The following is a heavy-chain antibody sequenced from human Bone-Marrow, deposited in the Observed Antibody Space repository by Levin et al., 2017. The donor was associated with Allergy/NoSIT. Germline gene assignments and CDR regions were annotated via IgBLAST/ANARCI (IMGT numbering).Heavy chain of an antibody. Sequence: PGGSLRLSCAASGFTFSDHYMDWVRQAPGKGLEWVGRIRNKANDYTTVYAASVKGRFTFSRDDSKRSIYLQMNSLKTDDTAVYYCTRGGTESTKYYDPMDVWGQGTTVTVSS. J-gene: IGHJ6*02. CDR3: TRGGTESTKYYDPMDV. V-gene: IGHV3-72*01. CDR1: GFTFSDHY. CDR2: IRNKANDYTT. D-gene: IGHD2-2*01.